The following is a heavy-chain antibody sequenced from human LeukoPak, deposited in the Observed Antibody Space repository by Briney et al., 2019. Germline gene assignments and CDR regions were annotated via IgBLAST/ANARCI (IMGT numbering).Heavy chain of an antibody. D-gene: IGHD5-24*01. CDR2: INPSGGST. V-gene: IGHV1-46*01. J-gene: IGHJ4*02. CDR3: ARVLEMATIGTLDY. Sequence: ASVKVSCKASGYTFTSYYMHWVRQAPGQGLEWMGIINPSGGSTSYAQKFQGRVTMTTDTSTSTAYMELRSLRSDDTAVYYCARVLEMATIGTLDYWGQGTLVTVSS. CDR1: GYTFTSYY.